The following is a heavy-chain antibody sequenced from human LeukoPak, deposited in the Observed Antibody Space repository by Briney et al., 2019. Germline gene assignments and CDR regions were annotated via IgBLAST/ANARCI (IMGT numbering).Heavy chain of an antibody. CDR1: GFTFSSYW. CDR3: AKQRGYSNSWYTFDL. Sequence: PGGSLRLSCAASGFTFSSYWMHWVRQAPGKGLVWVSRINSDGSSTSYADSVKGRLTISRDNAKNTLYLRMYSLKPEDTAVYFCAKQRGYSNSWYTFDLWGQGTLVTVSS. D-gene: IGHD6-13*01. CDR2: INSDGSST. J-gene: IGHJ4*02. V-gene: IGHV3-74*01.